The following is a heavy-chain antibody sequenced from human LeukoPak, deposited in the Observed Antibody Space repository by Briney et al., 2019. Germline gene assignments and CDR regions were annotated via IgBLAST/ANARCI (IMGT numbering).Heavy chain of an antibody. CDR1: GFTVSGNY. J-gene: IGHJ4*02. CDR3: AKDLWAYGDYVGPFDY. CDR2: IYSGGTT. V-gene: IGHV3-53*01. Sequence: GGSLRLSCAVSGFTVSGNYMSWVRQAPGKGLEWVSLIYSGGTTYYADSVKGRFTISRDNSKNTLYLQMNSLRAEDTAVYYCAKDLWAYGDYVGPFDYWGQGTLVTVSS. D-gene: IGHD4-17*01.